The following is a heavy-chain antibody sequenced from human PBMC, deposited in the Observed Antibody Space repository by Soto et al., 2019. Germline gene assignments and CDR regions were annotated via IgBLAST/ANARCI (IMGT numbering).Heavy chain of an antibody. V-gene: IGHV3-23*01. D-gene: IGHD2-8*01. CDR3: ARESKWYGGQYFQD. CDR2: ISGSGDKT. Sequence: EVQLLQSGGGLAQPGTSLRLSCAASGFTFKYYAMTWVRQAPGKGLEWVSTISGSGDKTDYADSVKERFRVSRDNSKDTLYLQMDSLRADDTALYYCARESKWYGGQYFQDWGQGTLVTVSS. J-gene: IGHJ1*01. CDR1: GFTFKYYA.